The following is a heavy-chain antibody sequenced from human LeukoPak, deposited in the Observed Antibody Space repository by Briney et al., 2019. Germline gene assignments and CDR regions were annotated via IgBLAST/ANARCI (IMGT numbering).Heavy chain of an antibody. J-gene: IGHJ4*02. D-gene: IGHD3-10*01. V-gene: IGHV3-48*03. CDR2: ISSSGSTI. Sequence: GGSLRLSCAASGFTFSSYEMNWVRQAPGKGLEWVSYISSSGSTIYYADSVKGRFTISRDNAKNSLYLQMNSLRAEDTAVYYCARGLWFGEPREFDYWGQGTLVTVSS. CDR1: GFTFSSYE. CDR3: ARGLWFGEPREFDY.